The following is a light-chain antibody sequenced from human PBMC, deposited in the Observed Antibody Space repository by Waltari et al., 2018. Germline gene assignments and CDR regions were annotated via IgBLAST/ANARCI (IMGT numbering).Light chain of an antibody. CDR2: RSN. V-gene: IGLV1-47*01. CDR1: RSNIGRND. CDR3: AAWDDSLSGRV. Sequence: QSVLTKPPSASGPPGQRVTIYCSGTRSNIGRNDLYWYHQLPGTAPKLLIYRSNQRPSGVPDRFSGSKSGTSASLAISGLRSEDEADYYCAAWDDSLSGRVFGGGTKVTVL. J-gene: IGLJ3*02.